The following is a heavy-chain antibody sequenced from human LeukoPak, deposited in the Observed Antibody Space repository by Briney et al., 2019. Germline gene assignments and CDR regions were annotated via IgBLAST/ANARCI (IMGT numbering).Heavy chain of an antibody. CDR2: INHSGST. CDR1: GGSFSGYY. CDR3: ARASYYYGSGSRRPYYGMDV. Sequence: LTCAVXGGSFSGYYWSWIRQPPGKGLEWIGXINHSGSTNYNPSLKSRVTISVDTSKNQFSLKLSSVTAADTAVYYCARASYYYGSGSRRPYYGMDVWGKGTTVTVSS. J-gene: IGHJ6*04. D-gene: IGHD3-10*01. V-gene: IGHV4-34*01.